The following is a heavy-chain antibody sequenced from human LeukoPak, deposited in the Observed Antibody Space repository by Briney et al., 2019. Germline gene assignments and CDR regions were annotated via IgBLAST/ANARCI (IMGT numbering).Heavy chain of an antibody. J-gene: IGHJ4*02. CDR1: GGSISSGGYY. CDR3: AREAERYYDSSGYVGY. Sequence: SETLSLTCTVSGGSISSGGYYWSWIRQPPGKGLEWIGYIYHSGSTYYNPSLKSRVTISVDRSKNQFSLKLSSVTAADTAVYYCAREAERYYDSSGYVGYWGQGTLVTVSS. CDR2: IYHSGST. D-gene: IGHD3-22*01. V-gene: IGHV4-30-2*01.